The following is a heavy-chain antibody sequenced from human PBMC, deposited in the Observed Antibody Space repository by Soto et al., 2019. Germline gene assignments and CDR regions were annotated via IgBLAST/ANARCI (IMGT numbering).Heavy chain of an antibody. D-gene: IGHD2-2*01. Sequence: QVQLVQSGAEVKKPGSSVKVSCKASGGTFSSYAISWVRQAPGQGLEWMGGIIPIFGTANYAQKFQGRVTITADESTSTAYMELSSLRSEDTAVYYCARGGDCSSTSCYRYYYYYGMDVWGQGTTVTVSS. CDR2: IIPIFGTA. CDR3: ARGGDCSSTSCYRYYYYYGMDV. V-gene: IGHV1-69*01. CDR1: GGTFSSYA. J-gene: IGHJ6*02.